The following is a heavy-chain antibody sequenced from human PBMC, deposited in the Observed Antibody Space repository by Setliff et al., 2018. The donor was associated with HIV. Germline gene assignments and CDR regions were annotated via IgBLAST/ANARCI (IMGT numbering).Heavy chain of an antibody. CDR2: ISSGGRTI. CDR3: AGAEVAMVRGHDY. D-gene: IGHD3-10*01. J-gene: IGHJ4*02. Sequence: GGSLRLSCAASGFTFSDYYMNWVRQAPGQGLEWVSYISSGGRTIYYADSVKGRFTISRDNAKNSLYLQMNSLRAEDTAVYYCAGAEVAMVRGHDYWGQGTLVTVSS. CDR1: GFTFSDYY. V-gene: IGHV3-11*04.